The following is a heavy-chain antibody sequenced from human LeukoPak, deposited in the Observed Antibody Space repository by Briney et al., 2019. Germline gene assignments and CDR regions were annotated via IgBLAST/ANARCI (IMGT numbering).Heavy chain of an antibody. CDR3: AREFGYSSSWPKYYYYYMDV. V-gene: IGHV4-39*07. J-gene: IGHJ6*03. D-gene: IGHD6-13*01. CDR1: GGSISSSSYY. CDR2: IYYSGST. Sequence: SETLSLTCTVSGGSISSSSYYWGWIRQPPGKGLEWIGSIYYSGSTYYNPSLKSRVTISVDTSKNQFSLRLSSVTAADTAVYYCAREFGYSSSWPKYYYYYMDVWGKGTTVTVSS.